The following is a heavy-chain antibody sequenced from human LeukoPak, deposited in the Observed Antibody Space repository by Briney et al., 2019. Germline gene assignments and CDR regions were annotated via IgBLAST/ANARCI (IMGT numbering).Heavy chain of an antibody. V-gene: IGHV4-31*03. CDR3: VRFRDTADN. CDR2: IHYSGTT. J-gene: IGHJ4*02. Sequence: PSQTLSFTCTVSGGSISSGAYYWSWIRQHPGKGLEWIGYIHYSGTTYYNPSLKSRVTISVDTSKNQFSLKLSSVTAADTAVYYCVRFRDTADNWGQGTLVTVSS. CDR1: GGSISSGAYY. D-gene: IGHD5-18*01.